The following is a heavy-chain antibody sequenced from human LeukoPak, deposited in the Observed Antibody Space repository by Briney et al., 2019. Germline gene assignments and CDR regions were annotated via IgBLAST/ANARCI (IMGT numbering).Heavy chain of an antibody. CDR1: GGGLRNYA. CDR3: GRDRGSGWNKAIDY. D-gene: IGHD6-19*01. CDR2: IIPSIGSS. J-gene: IGHJ4*02. V-gene: IGHV1-69*04. Sequence: SVKVSCKASGGGLRNYAITWVRQAPGQGLEWMGRIIPSIGSSNYVPKFQGRFTITADKSTSTVFIELSNLRSEDTAVYFCGRDRGSGWNKAIDYWGQGTLVTVSS.